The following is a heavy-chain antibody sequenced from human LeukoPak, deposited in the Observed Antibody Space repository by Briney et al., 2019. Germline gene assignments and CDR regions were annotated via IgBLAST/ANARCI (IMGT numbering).Heavy chain of an antibody. J-gene: IGHJ6*03. CDR2: ISGSGGST. D-gene: IGHD2-2*02. V-gene: IGHV3-23*01. CDR1: GFTFSSYA. CDR3: AKRGYCSSTSCYTAGTYYYYYYMDV. Sequence: PGGSLRLSCAASGFTFSSYAMSWVRQAPGKGLEWVSAISGSGGSTYYADSVKGRFTISRDNSKNTLYLQMNSLRAEDTAVYYCAKRGYCSSTSCYTAGTYYYYYYMDVWGKGTTVTVSS.